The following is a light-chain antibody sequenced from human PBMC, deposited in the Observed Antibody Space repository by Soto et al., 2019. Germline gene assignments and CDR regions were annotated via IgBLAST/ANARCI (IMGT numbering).Light chain of an antibody. CDR1: QSVSSNY. J-gene: IGKJ2*01. CDR2: GAS. Sequence: EIVLTQSPGTLSLSPEERATLSCRASQSVSSNYLAWYQQKPGQAPSLLIYGASSRATGIPDRFSGSGSGTDFTLTISRLEPEDFAMYYCQHYGRSAYTFGQGTTLEIK. V-gene: IGKV3-20*01. CDR3: QHYGRSAYT.